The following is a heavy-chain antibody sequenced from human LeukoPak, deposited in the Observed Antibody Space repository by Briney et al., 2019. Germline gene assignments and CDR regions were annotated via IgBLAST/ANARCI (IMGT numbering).Heavy chain of an antibody. CDR3: AREWNYGSGSPRINWFDP. D-gene: IGHD3-10*01. Sequence: KPSETLSLTFTIAGRSISSYYWSWIRQPPGKGLEWIGYIYYSGSTNYNPSHKSRVTISVDTSKNQFSLKLSSVAAADTAVYYCAREWNYGSGSPRINWFDPWGQGTLVTVSS. CDR1: GRSISSYY. J-gene: IGHJ5*02. CDR2: IYYSGST. V-gene: IGHV4-59*01.